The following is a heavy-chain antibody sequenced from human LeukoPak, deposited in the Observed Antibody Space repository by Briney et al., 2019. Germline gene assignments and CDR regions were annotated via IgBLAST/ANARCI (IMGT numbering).Heavy chain of an antibody. CDR1: GGSISSSGYY. V-gene: IGHV4-39*01. CDR2: IYDSGST. CDR3: ARQVRLGGHYYFDY. J-gene: IGHJ4*02. Sequence: SETLSLTCTVSGGSISSSGYYWGWIRQPPGKGLEWIGSIYDSGSTYYNPSLKSRVTISVDTSKNQFSLKLSSVTAADTAVYYCARQVRLGGHYYFDYWGQGTLVTVSS. D-gene: IGHD6-19*01.